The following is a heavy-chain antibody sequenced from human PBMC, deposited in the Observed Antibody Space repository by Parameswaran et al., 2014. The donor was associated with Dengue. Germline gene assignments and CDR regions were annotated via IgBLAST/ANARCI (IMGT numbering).Heavy chain of an antibody. J-gene: IGHJ1*01. CDR2: INHSGST. Sequence: IRQAPREGLEWIGEINHSGSTNYNPSLKSRVTISVDTSKNQFSLKLSSVTAADTAVYYCARGHVKIWSGYYTGAEYFQHWGPGHPGHRLL. CDR3: ARGHVKIWSGYYTGAEYFQH. V-gene: IGHV4-34*01. D-gene: IGHD3-3*01.